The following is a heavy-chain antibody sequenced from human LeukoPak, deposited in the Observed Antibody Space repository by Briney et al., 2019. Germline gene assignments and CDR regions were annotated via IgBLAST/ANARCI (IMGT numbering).Heavy chain of an antibody. CDR3: AKDATHDYSNFANFDY. J-gene: IGHJ4*02. CDR2: IWYDGSNK. Sequence: GGSLRLSCAASGFTFSSYGMRWVRQAPGKGLEWVAVIWYDGSNKYYADSVKGRFTISRDNSKDTLYLQMNSLRAEDTAVYYCAKDATHDYSNFANFDYWGQGTLVTVSS. V-gene: IGHV3-33*06. D-gene: IGHD4-11*01. CDR1: GFTFSSYG.